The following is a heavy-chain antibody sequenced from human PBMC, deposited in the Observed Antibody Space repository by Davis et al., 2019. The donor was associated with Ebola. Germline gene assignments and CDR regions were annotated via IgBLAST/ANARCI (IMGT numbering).Heavy chain of an antibody. Sequence: GESLKISCAASGFTFSDYYMTWIRQAPGKGLEWVSYISSSSSTIYYADSVKGRFTISRDNAKNSLYLQMNSLRDEDTAVYYCARDPAIGQPLSNFDVWGQGTTVTVAS. CDR2: ISSSSSTI. CDR3: ARDPAIGQPLSNFDV. V-gene: IGHV3-11*04. J-gene: IGHJ3*01. CDR1: GFTFSDYY. D-gene: IGHD1-14*01.